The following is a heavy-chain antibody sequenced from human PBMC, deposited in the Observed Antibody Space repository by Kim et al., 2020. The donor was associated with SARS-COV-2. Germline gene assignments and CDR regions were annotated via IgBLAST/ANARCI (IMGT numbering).Heavy chain of an antibody. V-gene: IGHV3-66*02. Sequence: GGSLRLSCAASGFTVSSNYMSWVRQAPGKGLEWVSVIYSGGSTYYADSVKGRFTISRDNSKNTLYLQMNSLRAEDTAVYYCAGERPHNIYGDYVYYYGMDVWGQGTTVTVSS. CDR2: IYSGGST. J-gene: IGHJ6*02. CDR1: GFTVSSNY. D-gene: IGHD4-17*01. CDR3: AGERPHNIYGDYVYYYGMDV.